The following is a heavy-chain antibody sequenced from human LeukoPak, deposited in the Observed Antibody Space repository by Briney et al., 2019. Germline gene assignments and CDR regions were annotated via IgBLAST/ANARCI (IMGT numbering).Heavy chain of an antibody. D-gene: IGHD3-10*01. CDR2: IYYSGNT. V-gene: IGHV4-30-4*01. J-gene: IGHJ4*02. CDR1: GGSLSSGDYY. CDR3: ARAAGWFGDTYDC. Sequence: SETLSLTCTVSGGSLSSGDYYWSWIRQPPGKGLEWIGYIYYSGNTYYNPSLKSRVTLSVDTSKNQFSLKLSSVTAADTAVYYCARAAGWFGDTYDCWGQGTQV.